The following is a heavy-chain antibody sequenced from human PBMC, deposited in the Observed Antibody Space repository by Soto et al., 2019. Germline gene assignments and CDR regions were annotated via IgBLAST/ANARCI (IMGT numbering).Heavy chain of an antibody. V-gene: IGHV2-5*02. CDR1: GFSLSTSGVG. J-gene: IGHJ5*02. Sequence: QITLKESGPTLVKPTQTLTLTCTFSGFSLSTSGVGVCWIRQPPGKALEWLALIYWDDDKRYSLSLKSRLTITKDTSKNQVVLTMTNMDPVDTATYYCAHGIAAALWNWFDPWVQGTMVTVTS. CDR3: AHGIAAALWNWFDP. D-gene: IGHD6-13*01. CDR2: IYWDDDK.